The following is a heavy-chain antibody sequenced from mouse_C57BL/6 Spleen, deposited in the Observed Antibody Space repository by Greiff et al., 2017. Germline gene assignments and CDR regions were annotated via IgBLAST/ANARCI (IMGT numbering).Heavy chain of an antibody. Sequence: VQLQQSGAELVRPGASVTLSCKASGYTFTDYEMHWVKQTPVHGLEWIGAIDPETGGTAYNQKFKGKAILTADTSSRTAYMELRSLTSEDSAVYYCTFYGNCDRYCDVWGTGTTVTVSS. CDR2: IDPETGGT. CDR3: TFYGNCDRYCDV. V-gene: IGHV1-15*01. J-gene: IGHJ1*03. CDR1: GYTFTDYE. D-gene: IGHD2-1*01.